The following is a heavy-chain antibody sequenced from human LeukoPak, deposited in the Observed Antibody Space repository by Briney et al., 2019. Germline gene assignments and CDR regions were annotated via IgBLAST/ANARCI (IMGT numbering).Heavy chain of an antibody. V-gene: IGHV3-66*04. Sequence: GGSLRLSCVGSGFTVTTNNMYWVRRAPGKGLECVSTFLAGGLLDYADSVRDRFTISRDTSKNTLYLQMNSLSAEDTAVYYCGRRFCNSCPLHLWGQGTLVTVSS. D-gene: IGHD2-21*01. CDR2: FLAGGLL. CDR3: GRRFCNSCPLHL. J-gene: IGHJ4*02. CDR1: GFTVTTNN.